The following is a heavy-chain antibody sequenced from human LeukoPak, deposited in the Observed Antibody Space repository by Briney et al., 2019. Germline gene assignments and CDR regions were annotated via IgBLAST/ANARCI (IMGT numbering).Heavy chain of an antibody. CDR2: ISWNSGSI. D-gene: IGHD3-10*01. CDR1: GFTFDDYA. V-gene: IGHV3-9*01. Sequence: GGSLRLSCAASGFTFDDYAMHWVRQAPGKGLEWVSGISWNSGSIGYADSVKGRFTISRDNAKNSLYLQMSSLRAEDTAVYYCARGGHRQKEFWGQGTLVTVSS. J-gene: IGHJ4*02. CDR3: ARGGHRQKEF.